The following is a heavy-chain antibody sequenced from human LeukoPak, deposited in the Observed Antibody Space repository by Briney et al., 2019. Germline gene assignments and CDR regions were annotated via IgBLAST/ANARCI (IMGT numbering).Heavy chain of an antibody. V-gene: IGHV4-39*07. CDR1: GGSISSSSYY. Sequence: TSETLSLTCTVSGGSISSSSYYWGWIRQPPGKGLEWIGSIYYSGSTYYNPSLKSRVTISVDTSKNQFSLKLSSVTAADTAVYYCAREREGVDWGQGTLVTVSS. J-gene: IGHJ4*02. CDR2: IYYSGST. CDR3: AREREGVD.